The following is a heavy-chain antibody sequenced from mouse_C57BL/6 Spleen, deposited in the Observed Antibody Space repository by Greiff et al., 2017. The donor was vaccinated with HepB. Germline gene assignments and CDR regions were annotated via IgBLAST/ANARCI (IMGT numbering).Heavy chain of an antibody. CDR1: GFTFSDYG. CDR3: ARRLHFDD. Sequence: EVKLMESGGGLVKPGGSLKLSCAASGFTFSDYGMHWVRQAPEKGLEWVAYISSGSSTIYYADTVKGRFTISRDNAKNTLFLQMTSLRAEDTAMYYCARRLHFDDWGQGTTLTVSS. V-gene: IGHV5-17*01. CDR2: ISSGSSTI. J-gene: IGHJ2*01. D-gene: IGHD2-4*01.